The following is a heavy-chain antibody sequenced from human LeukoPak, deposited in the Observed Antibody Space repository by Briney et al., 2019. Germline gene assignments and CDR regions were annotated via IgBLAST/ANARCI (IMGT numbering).Heavy chain of an antibody. V-gene: IGHV3-21*04. D-gene: IGHD5-12*01. CDR2: INSGSSYR. CDR1: GFTLTGYS. Sequence: GGSLRLSCAASGFTLTGYSMSWVRQAPGKGLEWVSSINSGSSYRYYADSVKGRFTISRDNAKNSLYLQMNSLRAEDTAVYYCAKDRRAKWLRKIDWYFDLWGRGTLVTVSS. CDR3: AKDRRAKWLRKIDWYFDL. J-gene: IGHJ2*01.